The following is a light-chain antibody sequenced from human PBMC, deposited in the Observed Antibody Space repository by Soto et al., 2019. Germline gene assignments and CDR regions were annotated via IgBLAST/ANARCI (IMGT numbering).Light chain of an antibody. CDR3: SSYANSDTVI. V-gene: IGLV2-14*01. Sequence: QSALTQPASVSGSPGQSITISCTGTSSDVGTYNFVSWYRQHPVKAPILIIFDVSSRPSGISNRFSGSKSGNTACLTISGVQAEDEADYYCSSYANSDTVIFGGGTKVTVL. CDR2: DVS. CDR1: SSDVGTYNF. J-gene: IGLJ2*01.